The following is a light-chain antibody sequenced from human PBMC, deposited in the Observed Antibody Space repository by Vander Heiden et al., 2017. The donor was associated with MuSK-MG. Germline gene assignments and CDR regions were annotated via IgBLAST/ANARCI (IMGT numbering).Light chain of an antibody. Sequence: DIQMTQSPSSLSASVGDRVTITCRASQSISSYLNWYQQKPGKAPKLLIYAASSLQSGVPSRFSGSGSGTDFTLTIIRLQPEDFATYYCRQRDSTRITFGHGTKVDIK. CDR2: AAS. CDR3: RQRDSTRIT. V-gene: IGKV1-39*01. J-gene: IGKJ3*01. CDR1: QSISSY.